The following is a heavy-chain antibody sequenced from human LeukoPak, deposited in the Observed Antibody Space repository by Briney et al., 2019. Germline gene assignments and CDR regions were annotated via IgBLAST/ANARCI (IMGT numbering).Heavy chain of an antibody. CDR2: ISAYNGAT. CDR3: ARDYSASHGDY. CDR1: GYTFTSYG. V-gene: IGHV1-18*01. J-gene: IGHJ4*02. D-gene: IGHD1-26*01. Sequence: ASVKVSCKASGYTFTSYGISWVRQAPGQGLEWMEWISAYNGATKSAQKLQGRVTMTTDTSTSTAYMELRSLRSDDTAVYFCARDYSASHGDYWGQGTLVTVSS.